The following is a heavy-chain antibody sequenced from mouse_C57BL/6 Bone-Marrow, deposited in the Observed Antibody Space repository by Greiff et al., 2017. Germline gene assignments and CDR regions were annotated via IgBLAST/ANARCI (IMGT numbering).Heavy chain of an antibody. CDR2: ISGGGGNT. CDR3: ARPRLSFYYFDY. CDR1: GFTFSSYT. J-gene: IGHJ2*01. D-gene: IGHD1-2*01. V-gene: IGHV5-9*01. Sequence: EVQLVESGGGLVKPGGSLKLSCAASGFTFSSYTMSWVRQTPEKRLEWVATISGGGGNTYYPDSVKGRFTISRDNAKNTLYLQMSSLRSEDTALYYWARPRLSFYYFDYGGQGTTLTVSS.